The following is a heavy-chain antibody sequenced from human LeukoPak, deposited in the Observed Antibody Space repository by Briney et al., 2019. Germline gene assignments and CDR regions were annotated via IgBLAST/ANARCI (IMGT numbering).Heavy chain of an antibody. CDR1: GYTFTGYY. CDR2: INPNSGGT. CDR3: ARAWAYCSSTSCKEDYYYGMDV. J-gene: IGHJ6*02. Sequence: ASVKVSCKAYGYTFTGYYMHWVRQAPGQGLEWMGWINPNSGGTNYAQKFQGRVTMTRDTSISTAYMELSRLRSDDTAVYYCARAWAYCSSTSCKEDYYYGMDVWGQGTTVTVSS. D-gene: IGHD2-2*01. V-gene: IGHV1-2*02.